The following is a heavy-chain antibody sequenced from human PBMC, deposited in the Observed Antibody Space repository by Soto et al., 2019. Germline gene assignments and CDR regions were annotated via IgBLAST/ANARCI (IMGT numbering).Heavy chain of an antibody. CDR3: AREYYDFWSGYFSAELYGMDV. Sequence: KTSETLSLTCTVSGGSISSYYWSWIRQPAGKGLEWIGRIYTSGSTNYNPSLKSRVTMSVDTSKNQFSLKLSSVTAADTAVYYCAREYYDFWSGYFSAELYGMDVWGQGTTVTVSS. CDR1: GGSISSYY. V-gene: IGHV4-4*07. CDR2: IYTSGST. J-gene: IGHJ6*02. D-gene: IGHD3-3*01.